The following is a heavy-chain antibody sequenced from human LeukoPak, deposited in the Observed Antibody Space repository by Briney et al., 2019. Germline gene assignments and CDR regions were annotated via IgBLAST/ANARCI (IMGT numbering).Heavy chain of an antibody. J-gene: IGHJ3*02. D-gene: IGHD5-12*01. CDR1: GFTFSSYS. CDR2: ISSSSSTI. V-gene: IGHV3-48*01. CDR3: AGVVATPDDAFDI. Sequence: GGCLRLSCAASGFTFSSYSMNWVRLAPGKGLEWVSYISSSSSTIYYADSVKGRLTISRDNAKNSLYLQMNSLRAEDTAVYYCAGVVATPDDAFDIWGQGTMVTVSS.